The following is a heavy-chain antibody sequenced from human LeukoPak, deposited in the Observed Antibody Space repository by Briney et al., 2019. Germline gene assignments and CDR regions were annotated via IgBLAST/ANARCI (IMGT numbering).Heavy chain of an antibody. CDR3: ARVAAHYYYYYYMDV. V-gene: IGHV4-38-2*02. CDR2: IYHSGST. Sequence: SETLSLTCTVSGYSISSGYYWGLLRQPPGKGLEWIGSIYHSGSTYYNPSLKSRVTISVDTSKNQFSLKLSSVTAADTAVYYCARVAAHYYYYYYMDVWGKGTTVTVSS. CDR1: GYSISSGYY. J-gene: IGHJ6*03. D-gene: IGHD2-15*01.